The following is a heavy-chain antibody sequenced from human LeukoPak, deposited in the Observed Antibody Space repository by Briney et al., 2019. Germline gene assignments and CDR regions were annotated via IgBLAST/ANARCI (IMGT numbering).Heavy chain of an antibody. CDR2: ISSSSSYI. D-gene: IGHD3-22*01. CDR1: GFTFSSYS. J-gene: IGHJ4*02. V-gene: IGHV3-21*01. CDR3: ARDQTYYYDSSGYYPRFDY. Sequence: PGGSLRLSCAASGFTFSSYSMNWVRQAPGKGLEWVSSISSSSSYIYYADSVKGRFTISRDNAKNSLYLQMNSLRAEDTAVYYCARDQTYYYDSSGYYPRFDYWGQGTLVTVSS.